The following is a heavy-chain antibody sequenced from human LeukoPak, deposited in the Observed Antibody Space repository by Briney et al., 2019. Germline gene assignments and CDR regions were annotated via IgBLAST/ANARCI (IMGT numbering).Heavy chain of an antibody. V-gene: IGHV1-2*02. J-gene: IGHJ4*02. CDR1: GYTFTGYY. CDR2: INPNSGGT. CDR3: AREPDNIGWPKFDY. D-gene: IGHD6-19*01. Sequence: GASVKVSCKASGYTFTGYYIHWVRQAPGQGLEWMGWINPNSGGTNYAQKFQGRVTMTRDTSISTACMELSRLRSDDTAVYYCAREPDNIGWPKFDYWGQGTLVTVSS.